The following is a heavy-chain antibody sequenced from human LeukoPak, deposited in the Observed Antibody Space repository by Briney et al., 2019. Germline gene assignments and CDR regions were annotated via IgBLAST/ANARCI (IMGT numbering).Heavy chain of an antibody. J-gene: IGHJ4*02. V-gene: IGHV4-59*08. D-gene: IGHD6-13*01. Sequence: SETLSLTCTVSGGSINNFFWNWVRQPPGKGLEWIGYVYYSGSTNCNPSLKSRVTISVDTSKNQFSLKLRSVTAADTAVYYCARGTAPDTHWGQGALVTVSS. CDR3: ARGTAPDTH. CDR1: GGSINNFF. CDR2: VYYSGST.